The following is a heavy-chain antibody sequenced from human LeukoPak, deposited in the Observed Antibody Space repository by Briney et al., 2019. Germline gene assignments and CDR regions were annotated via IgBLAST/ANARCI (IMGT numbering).Heavy chain of an antibody. CDR2: IKQDETEK. V-gene: IGHV3-7*03. CDR3: AKDSWVY. Sequence: PGESLRLSCTASGSTFSNFWMGWVRQAPGKGLEWVANIKQDETEKFYLGSVKGRFTISRDNAKNSLYLQMNSLRAEDTALYYCAKDSWVYWGQGTLVTVSS. D-gene: IGHD2-15*01. CDR1: GSTFSNFW. J-gene: IGHJ4*02.